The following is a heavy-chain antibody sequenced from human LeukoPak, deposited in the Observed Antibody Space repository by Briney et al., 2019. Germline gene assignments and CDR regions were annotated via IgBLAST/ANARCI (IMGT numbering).Heavy chain of an antibody. CDR1: GYTFTSYG. CDR3: ARGLRYFDY. J-gene: IGHJ4*02. V-gene: IGHV1-18*01. D-gene: IGHD3-16*01. CDR2: ISTYNGNT. Sequence: AVKVSCKATGYTFTSYGISWVGQAPGRGREWMGWISTYNGNTNYAQKLQGRVTMTTDTSTSTAYMELRSLRSDDTAVYYCARGLRYFDYWGQGTLVTVSS.